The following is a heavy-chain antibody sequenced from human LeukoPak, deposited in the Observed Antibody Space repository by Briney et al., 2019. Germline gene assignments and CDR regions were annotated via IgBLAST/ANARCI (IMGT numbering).Heavy chain of an antibody. J-gene: IGHJ4*02. Sequence: SETLSLTCTVSGDSISSYYWSWIRQPPGKGLEWIGYIHYSGSTNYNPSLKSRITISQDTSKNQFSLKLSSVTAADTAVYYCARDKRVPVPATHGGFDYWGQGTLVTVSS. CDR2: IHYSGST. V-gene: IGHV4-59*01. D-gene: IGHD2-15*01. CDR1: GDSISSYY. CDR3: ARDKRVPVPATHGGFDY.